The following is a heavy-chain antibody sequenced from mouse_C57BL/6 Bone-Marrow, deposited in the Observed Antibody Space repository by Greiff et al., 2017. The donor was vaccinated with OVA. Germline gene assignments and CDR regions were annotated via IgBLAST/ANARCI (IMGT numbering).Heavy chain of an antibody. CDR2: INPGSGGT. V-gene: IGHV1-54*01. D-gene: IGHD1-1*02. CDR3: ARWWLPFDY. CDR1: GYAFTNYS. J-gene: IGHJ2*01. Sequence: QVHVKQSGAELVRPGTSVKVSCKASGYAFTNYSIEWVKQRPGQGLEWIGVINPGSGGTNYNEKFKGKATLTADKSSSTAYMQLSSLTSEDSAVYFCARWWLPFDYWGQGTTLTVSS.